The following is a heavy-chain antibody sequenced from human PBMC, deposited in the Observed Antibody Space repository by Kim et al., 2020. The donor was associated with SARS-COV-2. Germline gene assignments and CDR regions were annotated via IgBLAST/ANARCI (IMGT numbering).Heavy chain of an antibody. CDR1: GFTFSSYA. CDR2: ISGSGGFI. V-gene: IGHV3-23*01. D-gene: IGHD6-13*01. J-gene: IGHJ6*02. CDR3: AKHIAIDTSYYGMDV. Sequence: GGSLRLSCAASGFTFSSYAMNWVRQAPGKGLEWVSSISGSGGFIYYGDSVKGRFTSSRDNSKNMLYLQMNSLTAEDTAIYYCAKHIAIDTSYYGMDVWGQVTTVTVSS.